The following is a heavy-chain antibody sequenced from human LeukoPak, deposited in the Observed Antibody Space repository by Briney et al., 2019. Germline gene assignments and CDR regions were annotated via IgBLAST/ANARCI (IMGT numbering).Heavy chain of an antibody. V-gene: IGHV1-69*13. D-gene: IGHD3-22*01. Sequence: ASVKVSCKASGGTFSSYAISWVRQAPGQGLEWMGGIIPIFGTANYAQKFQGRVTISADESTSTAYMELSRLRSEDTAVYYCARTLKQAYYYDSSGYSYYFDYWGQGTLVTVSS. CDR3: ARTLKQAYYYDSSGYSYYFDY. CDR2: IIPIFGTA. J-gene: IGHJ4*02. CDR1: GGTFSSYA.